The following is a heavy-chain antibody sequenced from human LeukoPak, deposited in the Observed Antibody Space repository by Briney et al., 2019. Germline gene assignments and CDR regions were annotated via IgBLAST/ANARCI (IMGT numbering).Heavy chain of an antibody. V-gene: IGHV4-59*08. CDR3: ARHRGPYSSGSYFFDY. J-gene: IGHJ4*02. CDR2: IYYSGSGST. CDR1: GGSISSYY. D-gene: IGHD6-19*01. Sequence: SETLSLTCTVAGGSISSYYWSWIRQPPGKGLDWIGYIYYSGSGSTNYNPSLKSRVTISVDTAKNQFSLRLSSVTAADTAVYYCARHRGPYSSGSYFFDYWGQGTLVTVSS.